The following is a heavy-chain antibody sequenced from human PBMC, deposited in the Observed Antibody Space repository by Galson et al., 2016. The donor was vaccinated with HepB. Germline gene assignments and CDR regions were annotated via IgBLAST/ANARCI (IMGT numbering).Heavy chain of an antibody. CDR2: MYHSGST. J-gene: IGHJ4*02. V-gene: IGHV4-38-2*02. Sequence: SETLSLTCTVSGYSISVSYYWGWIRQSPGKGLEWIGNMYHSGSTHYNPSLKTRVTISMDTSKNQFSLKVNSVTAADTAVYFCARQVGYIYGFLDYWGQGTLVTVSS. CDR1: GYSISVSYY. D-gene: IGHD5-18*01. CDR3: ARQVGYIYGFLDY.